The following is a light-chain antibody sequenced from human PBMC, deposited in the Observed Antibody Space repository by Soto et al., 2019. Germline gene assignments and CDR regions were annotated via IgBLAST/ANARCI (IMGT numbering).Light chain of an antibody. CDR3: QQRSNWFT. J-gene: IGKJ5*01. CDR2: DAS. Sequence: EIVLTQSPATLFLSQGERATLSCRASQSVSSYLAWYQQKPGQAPRLLIYDASNRATGIPARFSGSGSGTDFTLTISSLEPEDFAVYYCQQRSNWFTFGQGTRLEIK. V-gene: IGKV3-11*01. CDR1: QSVSSY.